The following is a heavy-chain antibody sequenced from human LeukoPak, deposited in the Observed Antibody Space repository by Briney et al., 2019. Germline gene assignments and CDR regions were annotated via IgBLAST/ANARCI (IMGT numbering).Heavy chain of an antibody. Sequence: SETLSLTCTVSGGSISSSSYYWGWIRQPPGKGLEWIGSIYYSGSTYYNPSLKSRVTISVDTSKNQFSLKLSSVTAADTAVYYCARDYKRGRDILTGYYNHFGSPRFDPWGQGTLVTVSS. CDR1: GGSISSSSYY. CDR2: IYYSGST. D-gene: IGHD3-9*01. J-gene: IGHJ5*02. V-gene: IGHV4-39*07. CDR3: ARDYKRGRDILTGYYNHFGSPRFDP.